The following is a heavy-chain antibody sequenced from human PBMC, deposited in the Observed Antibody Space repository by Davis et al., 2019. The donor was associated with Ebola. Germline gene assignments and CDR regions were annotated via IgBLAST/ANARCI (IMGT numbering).Heavy chain of an antibody. CDR2: IHHSGST. CDR3: ARHWGRSFDM. D-gene: IGHD7-27*01. CDR1: GASFSDHF. J-gene: IGHJ3*02. V-gene: IGHV4-34*01. Sequence: MLSETLSLTCAVYGASFSDHFWSWIRQPPGQGLEWIGEIHHSGSTKRNPSLRSRVTISPDTSKNQFSLKLSSVTAADTAVYYCARHWGRSFDMWGQGTVVTVSS.